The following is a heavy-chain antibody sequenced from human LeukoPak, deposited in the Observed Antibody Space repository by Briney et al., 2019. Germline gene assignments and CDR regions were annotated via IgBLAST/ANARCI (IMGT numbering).Heavy chain of an antibody. J-gene: IGHJ4*02. CDR3: ARDKSYGDSEDY. D-gene: IGHD4-17*01. CDR2: IKQDGREK. Sequence: TGGSLRLSCSASGFIFSNYWMSWVRQAPGKGLEWVANIKQDGREKYYVDSVKGRFTISRDNAKNSLSLQMNSLRVEDTAVYYCARDKSYGDSEDYWGQGTLVTVSS. V-gene: IGHV3-7*05. CDR1: GFIFSNYW.